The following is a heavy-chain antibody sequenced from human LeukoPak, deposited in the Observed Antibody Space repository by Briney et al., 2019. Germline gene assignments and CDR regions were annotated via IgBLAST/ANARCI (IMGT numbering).Heavy chain of an antibody. CDR2: IKQDVSEE. J-gene: IGHJ3*02. V-gene: IGHV3-7*05. Sequence: GGFLRLSCAASGFTFSGYWMSWGRQAPGKGLEWVANIKQDVSEEYYVDSVKGRFTISRDNAKNSLYLQMSNLRAEDTAVYYCARYSGTYHAWDIWGQAAMVAASS. D-gene: IGHD2-21*01. CDR1: GFTFSGYW. CDR3: ARYSGTYHAWDI.